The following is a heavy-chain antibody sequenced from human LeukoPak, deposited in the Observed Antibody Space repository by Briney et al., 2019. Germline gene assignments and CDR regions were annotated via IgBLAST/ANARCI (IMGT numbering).Heavy chain of an antibody. J-gene: IGHJ4*02. Sequence: SETLSLTCTVSGGSISGHYWGWIRQPPGKGLEWIGYIYYTGDTNYIPSFESRVTISVDTSKNQFSLKLGSVTAADTAIYYCVRVVTGSVDYWGQGTLVTVSS. CDR1: GGSISGHY. CDR2: IYYTGDT. D-gene: IGHD3-10*01. CDR3: VRVVTGSVDY. V-gene: IGHV4-59*11.